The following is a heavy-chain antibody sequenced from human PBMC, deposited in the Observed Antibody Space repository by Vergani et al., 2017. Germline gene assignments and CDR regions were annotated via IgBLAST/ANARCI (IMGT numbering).Heavy chain of an antibody. D-gene: IGHD1-26*01. V-gene: IGHV1-46*01. J-gene: IGHJ4*02. CDR2: INPSGGST. CDR3: ARRDSGSYYDGPFDY. CDR1: GYTFTSYY. Sequence: QVQLVQSGAEVKKPGASVKVSCKASGYTFTSYYMHWVRQAPGQGLEWMGIINPSGGSTSYAQKFQGRVTMTRDTSTSTVYMELSSLRSEDTAVYYCARRDSGSYYDGPFDYWGQGTLVTVSS.